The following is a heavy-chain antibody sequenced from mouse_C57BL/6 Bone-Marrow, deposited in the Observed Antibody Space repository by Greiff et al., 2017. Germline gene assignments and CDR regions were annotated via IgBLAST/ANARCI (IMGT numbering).Heavy chain of an antibody. CDR3: ARHEEGLLLRYGWYFDV. CDR1: GYTFTEYT. V-gene: IGHV1-62-2*01. J-gene: IGHJ1*03. Sequence: VKLQQSGAELVKPGASVKLSCKASGYTFTEYTIHWVKQRSGQGLEWIGWFYPGSGSIKYNEKFKDKATLTADKSSSTVYMELSRLTSEDSAVYFCARHEEGLLLRYGWYFDVWGTGTTVTVSS. D-gene: IGHD1-1*01. CDR2: FYPGSGSI.